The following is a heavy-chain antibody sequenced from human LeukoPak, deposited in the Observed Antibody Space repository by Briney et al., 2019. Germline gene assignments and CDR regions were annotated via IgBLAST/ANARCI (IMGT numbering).Heavy chain of an antibody. Sequence: GGSLRLSCAASGFTFSDHFLDWVRQAPGKGLEWVGRTRNKAHNYTTSYAASVQGRFTISRHASKKLMYLQMNSLETEDTAVYFCVRDQGRPGDYWGQGTLVTVSS. CDR2: TRNKAHNYTT. CDR1: GFTFSDHF. D-gene: IGHD2-2*01. J-gene: IGHJ4*02. V-gene: IGHV3-72*01. CDR3: VRDQGRPGDY.